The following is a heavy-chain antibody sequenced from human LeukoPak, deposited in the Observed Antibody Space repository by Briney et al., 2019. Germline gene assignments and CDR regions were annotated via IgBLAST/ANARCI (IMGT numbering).Heavy chain of an antibody. D-gene: IGHD2-2*01. J-gene: IGHJ5*02. V-gene: IGHV3-23*01. Sequence: GGSLRLSCAASGFTFSSYAMSWVRQAPGKGLEWVSAISGSGGSTYYADSVEGRFTISRDNSKNTLYLQMNSLRAEDTAVYYCAKERYCSSTSCLTPNWFDPWGQGTLVTVSS. CDR1: GFTFSSYA. CDR2: ISGSGGST. CDR3: AKERYCSSTSCLTPNWFDP.